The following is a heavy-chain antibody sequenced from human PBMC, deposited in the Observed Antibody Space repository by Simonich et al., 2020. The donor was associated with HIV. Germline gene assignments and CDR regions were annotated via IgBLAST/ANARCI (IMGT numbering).Heavy chain of an antibody. CDR2: ISGSGGST. Sequence: EVQLLESGGGLVQPGGSLRLSCASSGFTFSSYAMSWVRQAPGKGLEWVSAISGSGGSTYYADAVKGRFTISRDNSKNTLYLQMNSLRAEDTAVYYCAKCYVPGGSYYDAFDIWGQGTMVTVSS. D-gene: IGHD1-26*01. J-gene: IGHJ3*02. CDR1: GFTFSSYA. V-gene: IGHV3-23*01. CDR3: AKCYVPGGSYYDAFDI.